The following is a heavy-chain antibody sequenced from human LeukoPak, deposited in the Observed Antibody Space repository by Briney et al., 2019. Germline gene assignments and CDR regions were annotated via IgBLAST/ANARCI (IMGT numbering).Heavy chain of an antibody. V-gene: IGHV3-21*01. CDR1: GFTFSSYA. Sequence: GGSLGLSCAASGFTFSSYAMTWFRRAPGRDLEWVSSMSSGSRYIYYADSVRGRFTISRDNAKNSLYLLMNSLRAEDTAVYYCTRDRPTGASRVFVVQWGQGTLVTVSS. D-gene: IGHD3-3*01. CDR2: MSSGSRYI. J-gene: IGHJ4*02. CDR3: TRDRPTGASRVFVVQ.